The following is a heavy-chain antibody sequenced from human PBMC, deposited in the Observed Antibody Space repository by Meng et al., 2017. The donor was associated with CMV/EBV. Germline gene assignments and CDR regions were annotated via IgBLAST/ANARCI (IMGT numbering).Heavy chain of an antibody. CDR2: IIPILGIA. CDR1: GFTFSSYA. V-gene: IGHV1-69*10. Sequence: KISCAASGFTFSSYAISWVRQAPGQGLEWMGGIIPILGIANYAQKFQGRVTITADKSTSTAYMELSSLRSEDTAVYYCARGGGRDGYKREDWGQGTLVTVSS. D-gene: IGHD5-24*01. J-gene: IGHJ4*02. CDR3: ARGGGRDGYKRED.